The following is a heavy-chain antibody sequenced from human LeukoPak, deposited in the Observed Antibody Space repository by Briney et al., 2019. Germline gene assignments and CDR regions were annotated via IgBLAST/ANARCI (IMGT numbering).Heavy chain of an antibody. CDR2: ISGSGGST. J-gene: IGHJ6*03. CDR3: AKGGGYEAQYYYYYLDV. V-gene: IGHV3-23*01. D-gene: IGHD5-12*01. CDR1: GFTFSSYA. Sequence: GGSLRLSCAASGFTFSSYAMSWVRQAPGKGLEWVSAISGSGGSTHYADSVKGRFTISRDNSKNTLYLQMNSLRAEDTAVYYCAKGGGYEAQYYYYYLDVWGKGTTVTISS.